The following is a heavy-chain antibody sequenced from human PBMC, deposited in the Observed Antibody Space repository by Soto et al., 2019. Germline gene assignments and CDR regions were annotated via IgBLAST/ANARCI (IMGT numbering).Heavy chain of an antibody. V-gene: IGHV4-39*02. CDR2: VYYTGSP. CDR1: GGSISNNNFF. Sequence: QLQLQESGPGLVKPSETLSLTCTVSGGSISNNNFFWGWIRQPPGKGLEWVGTVYYTGSPYYNPSLKTRVPMSVDTSKIQFSLKLASVTAADTAVYYCARGVDPVLTLDGNDHWGQGTLVTVSS. J-gene: IGHJ4*02. CDR3: ARGVDPVLTLDGNDH. D-gene: IGHD3-9*01.